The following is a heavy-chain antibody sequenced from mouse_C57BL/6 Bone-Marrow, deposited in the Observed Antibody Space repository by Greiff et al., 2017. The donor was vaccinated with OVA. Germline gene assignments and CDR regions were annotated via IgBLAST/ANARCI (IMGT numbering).Heavy chain of an antibody. CDR3: TAYGTIDY. CDR2: IDPEDGVT. J-gene: IGHJ2*01. D-gene: IGHD2-1*01. Sequence: VQLQQSGAELVRPGASVKLSCTASGFNIKDDYMHWVKQRPEQGLEWIGWIDPEDGVTEYASTFQGKATITADTSSNTAYLQHSSLTSKDTAVDYCTAYGTIDYWGQGTTLTVSS. CDR1: GFNIKDDY. V-gene: IGHV14-4*01.